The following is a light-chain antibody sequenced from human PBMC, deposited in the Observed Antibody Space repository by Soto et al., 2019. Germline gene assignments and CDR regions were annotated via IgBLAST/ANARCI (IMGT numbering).Light chain of an antibody. CDR1: QSLLHSNGYTY. V-gene: IGKV2-28*01. Sequence: DIVLTQSPPSLPVTPGEPASISCRSSQSLLHSNGYTYLDWYLQKPGQSPQLLIFLGANRASGVPHRFSGSVSGTDFTLEISSGEAEDVGVYYCMQALRTPALIFGGGTKVEIK. J-gene: IGKJ4*01. CDR3: MQALRTPALI. CDR2: LGA.